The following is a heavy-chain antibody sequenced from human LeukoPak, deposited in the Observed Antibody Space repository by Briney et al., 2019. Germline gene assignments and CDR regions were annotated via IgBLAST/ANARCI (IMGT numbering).Heavy chain of an antibody. CDR1: GGSLSNYY. Sequence: SETLSLTCTVSGGSLSNYYWSWIWQPPGKGLEWIGHIYYSGSTDYNPSLKSRVTISVDASKNQFSLKLSSVTAAETAVYYCARDPGFRWYFDLWGRGTLVTVSS. CDR3: ARDPGFRWYFDL. V-gene: IGHV4-59*01. CDR2: IYYSGST. D-gene: IGHD3-10*01. J-gene: IGHJ2*01.